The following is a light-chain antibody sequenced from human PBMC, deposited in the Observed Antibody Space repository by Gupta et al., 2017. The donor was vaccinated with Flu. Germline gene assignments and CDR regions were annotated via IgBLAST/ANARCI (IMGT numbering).Light chain of an antibody. CDR2: EIR. Sequence: QSALTQPASASGSPGPSITISCTGTSSDVGGYNYVSWYQQHPGKAPTLMICEIRKRPSGVSNRFSGSKSGNTSSLTISGRQDEDEADYYGSSDTSSSTLVFGGGTKLTVL. CDR3: SSDTSSSTLV. J-gene: IGLJ3*02. V-gene: IGLV2-14*01. CDR1: SSDVGGYNY.